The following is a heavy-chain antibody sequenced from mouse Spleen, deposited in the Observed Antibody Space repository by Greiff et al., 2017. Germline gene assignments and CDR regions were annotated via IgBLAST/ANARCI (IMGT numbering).Heavy chain of an antibody. CDR1: GFNIKDYY. CDR3: ARSYDGYYDAMDY. V-gene: IGHV14-2*01. CDR2: IDPEDGET. J-gene: IGHJ4*01. Sequence: EVKLMESGAELVKPGASVKLSCTASGFNIKDYYMHWVKQRTEQGLEWIGRIDPEDGETKYAPKFPGKATITADTSSNTAYLQLSSLTSEDTAVYYCARSYDGYYDAMDYWGQGTSVTVSS. D-gene: IGHD2-3*01.